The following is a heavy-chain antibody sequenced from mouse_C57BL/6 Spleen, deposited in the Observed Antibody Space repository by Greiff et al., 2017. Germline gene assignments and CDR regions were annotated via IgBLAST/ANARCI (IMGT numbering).Heavy chain of an antibody. CDR1: GYTFTSYW. Sequence: QVQLQQPGAELVKPGASVKMSCKASGYTFTSYWITWVKQRPGQGLEWIGDIYPGSGSTNYNEKFKSKATLTVDTSSSTAYMPLSSLTSEDSAVYYGERRGDYSNYETWFAYWGQGTLVTVSA. CDR3: ERRGDYSNYETWFAY. V-gene: IGHV1-55*01. D-gene: IGHD2-5*01. J-gene: IGHJ3*01. CDR2: IYPGSGST.